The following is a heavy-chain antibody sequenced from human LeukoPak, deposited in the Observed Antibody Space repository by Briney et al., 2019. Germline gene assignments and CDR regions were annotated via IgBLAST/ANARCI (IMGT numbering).Heavy chain of an antibody. CDR3: ASIPYYDILTGTIQRYYYYYMDV. J-gene: IGHJ6*03. Sequence: ASVKVSCKASGYTFTGYYMHWVRQAPGQGLEWMGWINPNSGGTNCAQKFQGRVTMTRDTSINTACMELSSLRSEDTAVYYCASIPYYDILTGTIQRYYYYYMDVWGKGTTVTISS. V-gene: IGHV1-2*02. D-gene: IGHD3-9*01. CDR2: INPNSGGT. CDR1: GYTFTGYY.